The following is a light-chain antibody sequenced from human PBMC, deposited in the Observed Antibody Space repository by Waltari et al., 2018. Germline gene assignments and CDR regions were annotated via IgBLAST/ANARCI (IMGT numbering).Light chain of an antibody. CDR2: AAS. J-gene: IGKJ4*01. V-gene: IGKV1-39*01. CDR3: QQSYNAPLT. CDR1: QSIGTF. Sequence: IQMTQSPSSLSASVGDRVTITCRASQSIGTFLNWYQQPPANATNLLFYAASNLQGGFPSRFSGSGSGTDFTLTISSLQPEDFGTYYCQQSYNAPLTFGGGTKVEIK.